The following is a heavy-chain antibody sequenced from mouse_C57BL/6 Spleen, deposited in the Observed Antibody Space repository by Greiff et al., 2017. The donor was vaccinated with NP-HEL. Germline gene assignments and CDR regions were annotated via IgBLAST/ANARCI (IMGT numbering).Heavy chain of an antibody. J-gene: IGHJ1*03. Sequence: EVKLQQSGPELVKPGASVKISCKASGYTFTDYYMNWVKQSHGKSLEWIGDINPNNGGTSYNQKFKGKATLTVDKSSSTAYMELRSLTSEDSAVYYCAREGLLRWYFDVWGTGTTVTVSS. V-gene: IGHV1-26*01. CDR1: GYTFTDYY. CDR3: AREGLLRWYFDV. D-gene: IGHD1-1*01. CDR2: INPNNGGT.